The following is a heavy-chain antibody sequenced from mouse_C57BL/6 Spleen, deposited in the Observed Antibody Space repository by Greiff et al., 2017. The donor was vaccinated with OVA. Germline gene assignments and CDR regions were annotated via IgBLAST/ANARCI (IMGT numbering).Heavy chain of an antibody. D-gene: IGHD1-1*01. Sequence: ESGPGLVKPSQSLSLTCSVTGYSITSGYYWNWIRQFPGNKLEWMGYISYDGSNNYNPSLKNRISITRDTSKNQFFLKLNSVTTEDTATYYCARARYGSSLDYWGQGTTLTVSS. J-gene: IGHJ2*01. V-gene: IGHV3-6*01. CDR3: ARARYGSSLDY. CDR2: ISYDGSN. CDR1: GYSITSGYY.